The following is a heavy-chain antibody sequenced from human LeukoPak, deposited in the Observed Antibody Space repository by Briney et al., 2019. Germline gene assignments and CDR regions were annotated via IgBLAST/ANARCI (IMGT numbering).Heavy chain of an antibody. CDR2: INPSGGST. CDR1: GYTFTSYY. V-gene: IGHV1-46*01. D-gene: IGHD2-21*02. Sequence: ASVKVSCKASGYTFTSYYMHWVRQAPGQGLEWMGIINPSGGSTSYVQKFQGRVTMTRDTSTSTVYMELSSLRSEDTAVYYCARDRAGSASHIVVVTAISAHAFDIWGQGTMVTVSS. CDR3: ARDRAGSASHIVVVTAISAHAFDI. J-gene: IGHJ3*02.